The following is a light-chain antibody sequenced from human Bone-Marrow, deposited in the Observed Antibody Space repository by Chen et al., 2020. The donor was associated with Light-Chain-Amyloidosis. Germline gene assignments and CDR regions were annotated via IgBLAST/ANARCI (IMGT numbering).Light chain of an antibody. J-gene: IGLJ2*01. CDR3: QSADSSGTYEVI. CDR2: RDT. Sequence: SYDLTQPPSVSVSPGQSARIPCSGDDLPTKYAYWYQQKRGQAPVLVIHRDTERPSGISERFSGSSSGTTATLTISGVQAEDEADYHCQSADSSGTYEVIFGGGTKLTVL. CDR1: DLPTKY. V-gene: IGLV3-25*03.